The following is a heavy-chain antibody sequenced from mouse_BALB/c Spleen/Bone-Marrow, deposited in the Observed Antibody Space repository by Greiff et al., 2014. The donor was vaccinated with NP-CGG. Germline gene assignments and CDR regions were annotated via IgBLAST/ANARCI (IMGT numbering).Heavy chain of an antibody. CDR2: IDPGSGSS. J-gene: IGHJ4*01. Sequence: QVQLQQSGPELVKPGASVKMSCKASGYTFTDYDISWVKQRTGQGLEWIGEIDPGSGSSLCNEKFKAKATLTADKSANTAYMQLSSLPSEDSAVDYCARDGSFAAMDYWGQGTSLTVSS. CDR3: ARDGSFAAMDY. CDR1: GYTFTDYD. V-gene: IGHV1-77*01. D-gene: IGHD1-1*02.